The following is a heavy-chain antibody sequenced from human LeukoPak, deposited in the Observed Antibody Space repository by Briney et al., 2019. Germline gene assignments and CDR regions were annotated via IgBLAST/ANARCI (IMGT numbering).Heavy chain of an antibody. D-gene: IGHD3-22*01. J-gene: IGHJ4*02. CDR2: ISYDGSTK. Sequence: PGGTLRLSCAASGFTFSSYTMHWVRQAPGKGLEWVAVISYDGSTKYYADSMKGRFTISRDNSKNTLYLQMNSLRAEDTAVYYCAREGYYDSSGYSDAGIDYWGQGSLVTVSS. CDR3: AREGYYDSSGYSDAGIDY. V-gene: IGHV3-30*04. CDR1: GFTFSSYT.